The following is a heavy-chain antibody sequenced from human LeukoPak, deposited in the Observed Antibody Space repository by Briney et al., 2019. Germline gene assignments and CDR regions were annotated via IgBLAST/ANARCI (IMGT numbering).Heavy chain of an antibody. V-gene: IGHV4-59*01. D-gene: IGHD4-17*01. CDR3: ARSGRLTTVTTQYFDL. Sequence: SETLSLTCTVSGGSISSYYWSWIRQPPGKGLEWIGYIYYSGSTNYNPSLKSRVTISVDTSKNQFSLKLSSVTAADTAVYYCARSGRLTTVTTQYFDLWGRGTLVTVSS. CDR1: GGSISSYY. J-gene: IGHJ2*01. CDR2: IYYSGST.